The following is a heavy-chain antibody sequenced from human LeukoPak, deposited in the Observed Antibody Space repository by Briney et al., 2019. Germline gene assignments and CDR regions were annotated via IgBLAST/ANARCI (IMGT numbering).Heavy chain of an antibody. Sequence: HPGSSLTLACAASGFTISSYAMHWVRQAPRKRREWVAVSSYDGSNTYYADSVKGRFTISGDNSKNTLYLQMNSLSAEDTAVYYCAREMQEYYYYMDVWGKGTTVTVSS. J-gene: IGHJ6*03. V-gene: IGHV3-30*01. CDR2: SSYDGSNT. CDR1: GFTISSYA. CDR3: AREMQEYYYYMDV.